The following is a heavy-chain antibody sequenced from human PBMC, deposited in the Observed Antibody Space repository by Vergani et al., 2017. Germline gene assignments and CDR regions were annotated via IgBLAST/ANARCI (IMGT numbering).Heavy chain of an antibody. CDR3: ARASLRARVGCYYYMDV. CDR2: IFPSGNS. V-gene: IGHV4-30-2*01. Sequence: QLQLQESGSGLVKPSQTLSLTCAVSGDSITNGGFSWNWIRQPPGKGPGWIGYIFPSGNSDYNPSLKNRDSISLDKSKNQFSLWVNSVTAADTAVYFCARASLRARVGCYYYMDVWGKGKTVVVSS. CDR1: GDSITNGGFS. D-gene: IGHD6-19*01. J-gene: IGHJ6*03.